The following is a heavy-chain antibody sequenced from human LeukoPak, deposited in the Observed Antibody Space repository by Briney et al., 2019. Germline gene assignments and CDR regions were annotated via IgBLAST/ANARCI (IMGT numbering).Heavy chain of an antibody. CDR1: GGTFSSYA. Sequence: ASVKVSCKASGGTFSSYAISWVRQAPGQGLEWMGIINPSGGSTSYAQKFQGRVTMTRDTSTSTVYMELSSLRSEDTAVYYCVGSHRGAEYFQHWGQGTLVTVSS. CDR3: VGSHRGAEYFQH. J-gene: IGHJ1*01. CDR2: INPSGGST. D-gene: IGHD2-15*01. V-gene: IGHV1-46*01.